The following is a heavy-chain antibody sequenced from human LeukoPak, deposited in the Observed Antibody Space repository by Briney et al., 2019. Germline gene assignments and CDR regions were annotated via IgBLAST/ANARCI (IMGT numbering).Heavy chain of an antibody. V-gene: IGHV3-23*01. CDR3: AKDLRYFDWLTRSPHFDY. CDR1: GFTFSSYG. CDR2: ISGSGGST. J-gene: IGHJ4*02. D-gene: IGHD3-9*01. Sequence: GGSLRLSCAASGFTFSSYGMSWVRQAPGKGLEWVSTISGSGGSTYYADSVKGRFTISGDNSKNTLYLQMNSLRAEDTAVYYCAKDLRYFDWLTRSPHFDYWGQGTLVTVSS.